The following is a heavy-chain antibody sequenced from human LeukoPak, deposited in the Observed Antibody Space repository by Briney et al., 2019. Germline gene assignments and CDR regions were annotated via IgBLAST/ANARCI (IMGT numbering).Heavy chain of an antibody. Sequence: PGGSLRLSCAASGFSVSSNYMSWVRQAPGKGLEWVSVIYSGGSTYYADSVEGRVTISRDNSKNTLYLQMKSLRAEDTAVYYCARTDETAPAEDFQHWGQGTLVTVSS. CDR3: ARTDETAPAEDFQH. D-gene: IGHD2-21*02. CDR2: IYSGGST. CDR1: GFSVSSNY. J-gene: IGHJ1*01. V-gene: IGHV3-53*01.